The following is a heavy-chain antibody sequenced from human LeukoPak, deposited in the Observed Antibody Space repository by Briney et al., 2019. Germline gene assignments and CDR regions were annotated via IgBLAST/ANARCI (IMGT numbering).Heavy chain of an antibody. D-gene: IGHD3-22*01. V-gene: IGHV4-4*07. CDR1: GGSISTYY. CDR3: ARGFSGYRFYYFDY. Sequence: SETLSLTCTVSGGSISTYYWSWIRQPAGKGLEWIGRIYTSGSTNYNPSLKSRVTMSVDTSKNQFSLKLSSVTAADTAVYYCARGFSGYRFYYFDYWGQGTLVTVSS. J-gene: IGHJ4*02. CDR2: IYTSGST.